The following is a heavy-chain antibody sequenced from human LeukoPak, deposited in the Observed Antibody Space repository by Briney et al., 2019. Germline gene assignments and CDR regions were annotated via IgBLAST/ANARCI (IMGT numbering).Heavy chain of an antibody. Sequence: SETLSLTCAGYGGSFSGDFWSWIRQSTGKGLEWIGEINHGGSTTYNPSLQSRVTMSVDTSKNQFSLKLSSVTAADTAVYYCAREGRWLHHRWRRSPRGCFDPWGQGTLVTVSS. V-gene: IGHV4-34*01. CDR2: INHGGST. CDR3: AREGRWLHHRWRRSPRGCFDP. CDR1: GGSFSGDF. J-gene: IGHJ5*02. D-gene: IGHD5-24*01.